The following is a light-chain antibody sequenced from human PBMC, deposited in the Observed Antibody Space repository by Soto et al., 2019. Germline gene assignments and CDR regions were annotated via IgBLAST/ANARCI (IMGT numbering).Light chain of an antibody. V-gene: IGKV2-28*01. CDR3: MQALQTPFT. CDR1: QSLLHSNGYNY. J-gene: IGKJ4*01. Sequence: DIVMTQSPLSLPVTPGEPASISCRSSQSLLHSNGYNYLDWYLQKPGQSPQLLIYLGSNRASGVPDRFSGSGSCTDFTLNTSRVEAEDVGVYYCMQALQTPFTFGGGTKVEIK. CDR2: LGS.